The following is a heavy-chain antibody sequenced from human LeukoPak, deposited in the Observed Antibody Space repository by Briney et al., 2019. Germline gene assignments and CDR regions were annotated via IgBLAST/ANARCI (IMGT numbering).Heavy chain of an antibody. CDR1: GYTFTSYW. J-gene: IGHJ6*02. CDR2: IFPRDSDV. Sequence: GESLTISCKTSGYTFTSYWIGWVRQTPGKGLECMGVIFPRDSDVGYSPSFQGQVTISADKSTTTAYLHWGSLKASDSAMYYCVRSLPGTLLRGYGMDVWGPGTTVTVS. V-gene: IGHV5-51*01. D-gene: IGHD3-10*01. CDR3: VRSLPGTLLRGYGMDV.